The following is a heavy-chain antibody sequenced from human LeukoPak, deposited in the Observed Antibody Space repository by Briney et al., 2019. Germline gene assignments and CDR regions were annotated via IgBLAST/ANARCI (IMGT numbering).Heavy chain of an antibody. J-gene: IGHJ6*03. CDR3: AKDRGLYCSSTSCYNADYYYMDV. Sequence: GGSLRLSCAASGFTFSSYAMSWVRQAPGKGLEWVSAISGSGGSTYYADSVKGRFTISRDNSKNTLYLQMNSLRAEDTAVYYCAKDRGLYCSSTSCYNADYYYMDVWGKGTTVTVSS. V-gene: IGHV3-23*01. CDR1: GFTFSSYA. CDR2: ISGSGGST. D-gene: IGHD2-2*02.